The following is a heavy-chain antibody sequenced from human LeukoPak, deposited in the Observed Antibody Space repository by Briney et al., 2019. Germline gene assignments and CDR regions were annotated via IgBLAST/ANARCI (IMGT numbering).Heavy chain of an antibody. CDR3: ARDRSIVGARPTPSLAY. Sequence: PGRSLRLSCAASGFTFSSYGMHWVRQAPGKGRGWVAVIWYDGSNKYYADSVKGRFTISRDNSKNTLYLQMNSLRAEDTAVYYCARDRSIVGARPTPSLAYWGQGTLVTVSS. CDR2: IWYDGSNK. D-gene: IGHD1-26*01. V-gene: IGHV3-33*01. J-gene: IGHJ4*02. CDR1: GFTFSSYG.